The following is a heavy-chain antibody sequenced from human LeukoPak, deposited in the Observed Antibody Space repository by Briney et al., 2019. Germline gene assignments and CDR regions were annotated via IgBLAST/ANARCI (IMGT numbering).Heavy chain of an antibody. Sequence: ASVKVSCKVSGHTLTELSMHWVRQAPGKGLEWMGGFDPEDGETIYAQKFQGRVTMTEDTSTDTAYMELSSLRSEDTAVYYCATSSTLVRVVGATPFDPRGQGTLVTVSS. CDR3: ATSSTLVRVVGATPFDP. V-gene: IGHV1-24*01. CDR1: GHTLTELS. CDR2: FDPEDGET. D-gene: IGHD1-26*01. J-gene: IGHJ5*02.